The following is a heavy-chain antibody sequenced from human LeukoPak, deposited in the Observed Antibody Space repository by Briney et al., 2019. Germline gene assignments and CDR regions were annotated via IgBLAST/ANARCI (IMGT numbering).Heavy chain of an antibody. Sequence: SETLSLTCTASGGSISSSTYYWGWIRQPPGKGLEWIGNIYYGGSTFYNPSLKSRVTISLDTSKNQFSLKLSSVTAADTAVYFCARQCSSTSCYSYWSQGTLVAVSS. V-gene: IGHV4-39*01. CDR1: GGSISSSTYY. CDR2: IYYGGST. J-gene: IGHJ4*02. D-gene: IGHD2-2*01. CDR3: ARQCSSTSCYSY.